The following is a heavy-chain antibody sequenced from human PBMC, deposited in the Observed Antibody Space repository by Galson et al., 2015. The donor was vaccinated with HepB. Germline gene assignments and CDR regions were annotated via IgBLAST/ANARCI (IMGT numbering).Heavy chain of an antibody. J-gene: IGHJ4*02. V-gene: IGHV1-2*02. CDR3: ARDRGSGGYPLDF. D-gene: IGHD1-26*01. CDR2: INPNSGGT. Sequence: SVKVSCKASGYSFTGYYMHWVRQAPGQGLEWMGWINPNSGGTNYAQKFQGRVTMTRDTSISPAYMELSRLRSYDTAVNYCARDRGSGGYPLDFWCQGTLFTVSS. CDR1: GYSFTGYY.